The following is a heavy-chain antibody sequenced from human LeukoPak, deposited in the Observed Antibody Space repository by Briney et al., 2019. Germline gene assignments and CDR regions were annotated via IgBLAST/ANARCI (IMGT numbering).Heavy chain of an antibody. CDR1: GFTFNTYA. V-gene: IGHV3-23*01. D-gene: IGHD6-19*01. Sequence: GSLRLSCEASGFTFNTYAIYWDRQAPGKGLEWVSGICGSGGCTYYADSVKGRFTISRDNSKNTVYLQMNSLTADDTAVYYCAKTTVGYSSGRYPGWPADCWGQGTLVTVSS. J-gene: IGHJ4*02. CDR2: ICGSGGCT. CDR3: AKTTVGYSSGRYPGWPADC.